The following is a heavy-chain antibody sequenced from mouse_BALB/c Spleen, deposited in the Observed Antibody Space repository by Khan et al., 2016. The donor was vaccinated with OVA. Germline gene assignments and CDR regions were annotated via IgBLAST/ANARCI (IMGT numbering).Heavy chain of an antibody. CDR2: INPSSGYT. V-gene: IGHV1-4*01. Sequence: QVQLKESGAELVKPGASVKLSCKASGYTFTSYTMHWVKQRPGQGLEWIGYINPSSGYTKYNQKFKDKATLTADKSSSTAYMQLSSRTSEDSADYYCARKSTRASYWGQGTTLTVSS. CDR3: ARKSTRASY. D-gene: IGHD3-1*01. CDR1: GYTFTSYT. J-gene: IGHJ2*01.